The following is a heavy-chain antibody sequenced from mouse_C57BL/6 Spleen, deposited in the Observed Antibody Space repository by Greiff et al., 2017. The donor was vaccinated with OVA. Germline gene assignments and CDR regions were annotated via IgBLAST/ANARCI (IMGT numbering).Heavy chain of an antibody. J-gene: IGHJ4*01. Sequence: DVKLVESVAELVRPGASVTLSCTASGFNIKNTYMHWVKQRPEQGLEWIGRIDPANGNTKYAPKFPGKATITADTSSNTAYLQLSSLTSEDTAIYYYATRPYYGSSHYYAMDYWGQGTSVTVSS. D-gene: IGHD1-1*01. CDR2: IDPANGNT. CDR1: GFNIKNTY. V-gene: IGHV14-3*01. CDR3: ATRPYYGSSHYYAMDY.